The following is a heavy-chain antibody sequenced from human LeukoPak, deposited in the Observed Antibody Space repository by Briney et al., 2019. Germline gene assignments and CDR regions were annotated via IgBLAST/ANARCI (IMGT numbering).Heavy chain of an antibody. CDR3: ASFGGLSRYFDY. J-gene: IGHJ4*02. CDR1: GGSISSSSYY. CDR2: IYYSGST. D-gene: IGHD2-15*01. V-gene: IGHV4-39*01. Sequence: SETLSLTCTVSGGSISSSSYYWGWIRQPPGKGLEWIGSIYYSGSTYYNPSPKSRVTISVDTSKNQFSLKLSSVTAADTAVYYCASFGGLSRYFDYWGQGTLVTVSS.